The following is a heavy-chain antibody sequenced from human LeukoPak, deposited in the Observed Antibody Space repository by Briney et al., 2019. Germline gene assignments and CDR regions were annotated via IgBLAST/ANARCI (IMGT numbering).Heavy chain of an antibody. V-gene: IGHV3-53*05. CDR1: GFTVSNNY. CDR2: IYSGGPT. CDR3: ARSPSLYYFEN. Sequence: GESLRLSCAPSGFTVSNNYMSWVRQAPGKGLEWVSTIYSGGPTHYADSVKGRFTISRDNSKDTLYLLMNSLRIEDTAVYYCARSPSLYYFENWGQGTLVTVSS. J-gene: IGHJ4*02.